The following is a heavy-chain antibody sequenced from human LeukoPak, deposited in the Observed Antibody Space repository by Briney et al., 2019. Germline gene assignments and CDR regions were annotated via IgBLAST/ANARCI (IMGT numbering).Heavy chain of an antibody. CDR2: IYYSGST. D-gene: IGHD3/OR15-3a*01. CDR3: ARRTGYYDGFDY. V-gene: IGHV4-59*01. J-gene: IGHJ4*02. CDR1: GGSISSYY. Sequence: PSETLSLTCRVSGGSISSYYWSWIRQPPGKGLEWIGYIYYSGSTNYNPSLKSRVTISVDTSKNQFSLKLSSVTAADTAAYYCARRTGYYDGFDYWGQGTLVTVSS.